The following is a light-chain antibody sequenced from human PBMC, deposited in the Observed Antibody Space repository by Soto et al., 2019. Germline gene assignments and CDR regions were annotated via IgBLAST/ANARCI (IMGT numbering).Light chain of an antibody. V-gene: IGKV3-15*01. CDR3: QHYNDWPPTWT. CDR1: QSVSSK. J-gene: IGKJ1*01. Sequence: EIVMTQSPATLSVSPGERATLSYRASQSVSSKLAWYQQKPGQTPRVLIYGASTRATGIPARFSGSGSGTEFTLTISSLQSEDSAVYHCQHYNDWPPTWTFGQGTKVEIK. CDR2: GAS.